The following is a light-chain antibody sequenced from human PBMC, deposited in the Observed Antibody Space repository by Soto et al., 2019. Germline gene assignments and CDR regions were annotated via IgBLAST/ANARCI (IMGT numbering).Light chain of an antibody. CDR1: TGAVTSGYN. Sequence: QAVVTQEPSLTVSPGGTVTLTCASSTGAVTSGYNPNWFQQKPGQAPSALIYSTSNKHSWTPARFSGSLAGGKAALALSGVQREDEAEYYRLLYDGGDVVLGGGTKLTVL. V-gene: IGLV7-43*01. CDR3: LLYDGGDVV. CDR2: STS. J-gene: IGLJ2*01.